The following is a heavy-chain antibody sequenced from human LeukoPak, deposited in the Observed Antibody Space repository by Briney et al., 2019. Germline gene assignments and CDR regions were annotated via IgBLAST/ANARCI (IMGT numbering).Heavy chain of an antibody. J-gene: IGHJ5*02. D-gene: IGHD3-22*01. CDR1: GFTFDDYA. V-gene: IGHV3-43D*03. Sequence: HPGGSLRLSCAASGFTFDDYAMHWVRQAPGKGLEWVSLISWDGGSTYYADSVKGRFTISRDNSKNSLYLQMNSLRAEDTAVYYCARVLHKRNYDSSDYYGSWGQGTLVTVSS. CDR2: ISWDGGST. CDR3: ARVLHKRNYDSSDYYGS.